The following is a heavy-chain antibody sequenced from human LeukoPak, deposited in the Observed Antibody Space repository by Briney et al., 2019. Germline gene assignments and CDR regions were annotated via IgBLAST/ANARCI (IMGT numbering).Heavy chain of an antibody. CDR2: IIPIFGTA. V-gene: IGHV1-69*13. CDR1: GGTFSSYA. D-gene: IGHD6-13*01. J-gene: IGHJ4*02. Sequence: SVKVSCKASGGTFSSYAISWVRQAPGQGLEWTGGIIPIFGTANYAQKFQGRVTITADESTSTAYMELSSLRSEDTAVYYCARVAVKYGYSSSWYHPDFDYWGQGTLVTVSS. CDR3: ARVAVKYGYSSSWYHPDFDY.